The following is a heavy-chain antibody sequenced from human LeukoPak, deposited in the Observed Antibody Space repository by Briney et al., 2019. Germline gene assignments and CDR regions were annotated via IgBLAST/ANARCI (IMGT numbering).Heavy chain of an antibody. V-gene: IGHV1-2*06. D-gene: IGHD2-2*01. CDR2: INPTSGGT. J-gene: IGHJ5*02. CDR1: GYTFTGYY. Sequence: ASVKVSCKASGYTFTGYYMHWVRQAPGQGLEWMGRINPTSGGTNYAQKFQGRVTMTRDTSISTAYMELRRLRSDDTAVYYCARDRLRDQLLTNWFDPWGQGTLVTVSS. CDR3: ARDRLRDQLLTNWFDP.